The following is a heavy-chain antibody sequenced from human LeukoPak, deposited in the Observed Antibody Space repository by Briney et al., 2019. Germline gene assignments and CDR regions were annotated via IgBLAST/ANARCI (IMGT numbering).Heavy chain of an antibody. D-gene: IGHD3-10*01. CDR3: ARDGVRGVITATPYYYYYGMDV. CDR1: GFTFSSYA. V-gene: IGHV3-21*01. Sequence: GGSLRLSCAASGFTFSSYAMSWVRQAPARGLEWVSSISSSSSYIYYADSVKGRFTISRDNAKNSLYLQMNSLRAEDTAVYYCARDGVRGVITATPYYYYYGMDVWGQGTTVTVSS. J-gene: IGHJ6*02. CDR2: ISSSSSYI.